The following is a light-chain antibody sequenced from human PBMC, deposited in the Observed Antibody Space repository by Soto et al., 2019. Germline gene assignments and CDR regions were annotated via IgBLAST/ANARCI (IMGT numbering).Light chain of an antibody. CDR1: SSDVGGYNY. CDR2: DVS. J-gene: IGLJ1*01. CDR3: SSYTSSSTLLYV. Sequence: QSVLTQPASVSGSPGQSITISCTGTSSDVGGYNYVSWYQQHPGKAPKLMIYDVSNRPSGVSNRFSGFKSGNTASLTIPGLQAEDEADYYCSSYTSSSTLLYVFGTGTKLTVL. V-gene: IGLV2-14*01.